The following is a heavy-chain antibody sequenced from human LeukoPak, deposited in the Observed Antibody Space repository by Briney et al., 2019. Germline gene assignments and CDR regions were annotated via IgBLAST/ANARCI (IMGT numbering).Heavy chain of an antibody. J-gene: IGHJ4*02. CDR3: ARLSPNYYDSSGYWFPYYFDY. Sequence: PSETLSLTCTVSGGSISSYYWSWIRQPSGKGLEWIGYIYYSGSTNYNPSLKSRVTISVDTSKNQFSLKLSSVTAADTAVYYCARLSPNYYDSSGYWFPYYFDYWGQGTLVTVSS. D-gene: IGHD3-22*01. CDR2: IYYSGST. V-gene: IGHV4-59*08. CDR1: GGSISSYY.